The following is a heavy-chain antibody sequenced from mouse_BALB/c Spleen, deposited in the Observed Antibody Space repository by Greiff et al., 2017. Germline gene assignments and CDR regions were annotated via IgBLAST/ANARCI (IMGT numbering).Heavy chain of an antibody. CDR1: GYTFTSYN. Sequence: LQQPGAELVKPGASVKMSCKASGYTFTSYNMHWVKQTPGQGLEWIGAIYPGNGDTSYNQKFKGKATLTADKSSSTAYMQLSSLTSEDSAVYYCARTGITTPMDYWGQGTSVTVSS. J-gene: IGHJ4*01. CDR2: IYPGNGDT. V-gene: IGHV1-12*01. CDR3: ARTGITTPMDY. D-gene: IGHD1-1*01.